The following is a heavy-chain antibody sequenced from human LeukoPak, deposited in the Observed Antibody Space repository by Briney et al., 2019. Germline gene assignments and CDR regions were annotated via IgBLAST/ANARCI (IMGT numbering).Heavy chain of an antibody. V-gene: IGHV4-34*01. J-gene: IGHJ4*02. CDR2: INHSGST. Sequence: SETLSLTCAVYGGSFSGYYWSWIRQPPGKGLEWIGEINHSGSTNYNPSLTSRVTISVDTSKNQFSLRLSSVTAADTAVYYCARGPAYYVWGSYRSRPLDYWGQGTLVTVSS. CDR3: ARGPAYYVWGSYRSRPLDY. CDR1: GGSFSGYY. D-gene: IGHD3-16*02.